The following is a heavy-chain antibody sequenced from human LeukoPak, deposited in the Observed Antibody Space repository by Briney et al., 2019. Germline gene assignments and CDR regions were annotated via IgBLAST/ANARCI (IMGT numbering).Heavy chain of an antibody. CDR2: INPNSGGT. Sequence: ASVKVSCKASGYTFTGYYMHWVRQAPGQGLEWMGWINPNSGGTNYAQKFQGRVTMTRDTYISTAYMELSRLSSDDTAVYYCARSMVRGVRENWFDPWGEGTLVTVSS. CDR3: ARSMVRGVRENWFDP. D-gene: IGHD3-10*01. V-gene: IGHV1-2*02. J-gene: IGHJ5*02. CDR1: GYTFTGYY.